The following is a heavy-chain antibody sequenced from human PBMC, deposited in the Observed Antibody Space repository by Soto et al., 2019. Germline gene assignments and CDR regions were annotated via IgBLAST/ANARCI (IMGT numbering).Heavy chain of an antibody. CDR3: TRALSGSYDS. Sequence: QTLSLTCAISGDSVSSKSAAWNLIRQSPSRGLEWLGRTYYRSKWSTDYAVSVKSRITINPDTSKNQFSLQLNSVTPEDTAVYYCTRALSGSYDSWGQGTLVTSPQ. V-gene: IGHV6-1*01. CDR1: GDSVSSKSAA. CDR2: TYYRSKWST. J-gene: IGHJ5*01. D-gene: IGHD1-26*01.